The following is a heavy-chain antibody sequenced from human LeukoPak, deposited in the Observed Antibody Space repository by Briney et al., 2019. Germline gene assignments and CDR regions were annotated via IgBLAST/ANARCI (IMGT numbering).Heavy chain of an antibody. Sequence: GRSLRLSCAASGFTFDDYAMHWVRQAPGKGLEWVSGINWNGGSTGYADSVKGRFTISRDNAKKSLYLQMNSLRAEDTALYYCARGLHYDILTGPFGYWGQGTLVTVSS. CDR3: ARGLHYDILTGPFGY. CDR1: GFTFDDYA. D-gene: IGHD3-9*01. J-gene: IGHJ4*02. V-gene: IGHV3-20*04. CDR2: INWNGGST.